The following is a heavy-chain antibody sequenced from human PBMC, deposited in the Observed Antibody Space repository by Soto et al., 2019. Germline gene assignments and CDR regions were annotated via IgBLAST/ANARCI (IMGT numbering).Heavy chain of an antibody. CDR2: IKTDGTST. J-gene: IGHJ4*02. CDR1: GFSFSDYW. Sequence: EVQLVESGGGLVQPGGSLRLSCAASGFSFSDYWIHWVRQAPEKGLERVSRIKTDGTSTDYADSVKGRFTISRDNAKNTLYLQMNSLSAEDTAVYYCAKREGNTYGLFHWGQGALVTVSS. CDR3: AKREGNTYGLFH. D-gene: IGHD3-10*01. V-gene: IGHV3-74*01.